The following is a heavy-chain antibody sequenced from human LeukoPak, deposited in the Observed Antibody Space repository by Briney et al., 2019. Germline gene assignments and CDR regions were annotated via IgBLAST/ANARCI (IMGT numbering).Heavy chain of an antibody. Sequence: RGSLRLSCAASGFTFSSYAMYWVRQAPGKGLEYVSAISSNGGNSYYANSLKGRFTISRDNSKNTLYLQMGSLRGEDMAVYYCARGRHASVGYGLDVWGQGTTVTVSS. CDR3: ARGRHASVGYGLDV. CDR2: ISSNGGNS. V-gene: IGHV3-64*01. CDR1: GFTFSSYA. J-gene: IGHJ6*02.